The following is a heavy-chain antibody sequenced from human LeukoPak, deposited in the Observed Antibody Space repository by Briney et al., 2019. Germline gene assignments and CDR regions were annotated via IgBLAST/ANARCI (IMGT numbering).Heavy chain of an antibody. D-gene: IGHD6-6*01. V-gene: IGHV5-51*01. CDR3: ARVSSSSIGAYYFDY. CDR1: GYSFTSYW. Sequence: GESLKISCKGSGYSFTSYWIGWVRQMPGKGLEWMGIICPGDSDTRYSPSFQGQVTISADKSISTAYLQWSSLKASDTAMYYCARVSSSSIGAYYFDYWGQGTLVTVSS. CDR2: ICPGDSDT. J-gene: IGHJ4*02.